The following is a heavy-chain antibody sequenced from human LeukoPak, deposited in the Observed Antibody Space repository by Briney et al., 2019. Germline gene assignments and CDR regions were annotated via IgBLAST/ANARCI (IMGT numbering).Heavy chain of an antibody. CDR1: GGSIRTTNW. Sequence: PSETLSLTCGVSGGSIRTTNWWSWVRQPPGQGLEWIGEISLSGQTNYNPSLNGRVTMSLDESRNQLSLNLASVTAADTAIHYCSRESGAFCPFGYWGQGTLVIVPP. CDR2: ISLSGQT. D-gene: IGHD1-26*01. V-gene: IGHV4/OR15-8*02. J-gene: IGHJ4*02. CDR3: SRESGAFCPFGY.